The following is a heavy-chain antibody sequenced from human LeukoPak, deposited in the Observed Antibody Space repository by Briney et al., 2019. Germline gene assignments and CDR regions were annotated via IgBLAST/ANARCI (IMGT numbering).Heavy chain of an antibody. D-gene: IGHD2/OR15-2a*01. V-gene: IGHV3-21*01. CDR2: ISSSSSYI. CDR1: GFTFSSYS. Sequence: GGSLRLSCAASGFTFSSYSMNWVRQAPGKGLEWVSSISSSSSYIYYADSVKGRLTISRDNSKNTLYLQMNSLRAGDTAVYYCAREGPRGNSQFDYWGQGTLVTVSS. CDR3: AREGPRGNSQFDY. J-gene: IGHJ4*02.